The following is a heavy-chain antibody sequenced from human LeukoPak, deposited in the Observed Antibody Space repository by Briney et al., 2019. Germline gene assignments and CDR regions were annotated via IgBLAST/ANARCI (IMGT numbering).Heavy chain of an antibody. D-gene: IGHD2-15*01. CDR2: IKQDGSEK. Sequence: GGSLRLSCAASGFTFTGYWMSWVRQAPGKGLEWVANIKQDGSEKYYVDSVKGRFTISRDNAKNSLYLQMKSLRAEDTAVYYCARRVAVRGFDPWGQGTLITVSS. CDR1: GFTFTGYW. V-gene: IGHV3-7*01. CDR3: ARRVAVRGFDP. J-gene: IGHJ5*02.